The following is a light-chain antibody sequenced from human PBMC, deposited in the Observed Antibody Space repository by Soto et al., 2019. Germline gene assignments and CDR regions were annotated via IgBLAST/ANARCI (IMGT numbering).Light chain of an antibody. V-gene: IGKV3-20*01. Sequence: EVVMTQSPDTLSVSPGETVTLSCRASQSVRSKLAWYQQKPGQAPRLLIYGASSRATGIPDRFSGSGSGTDFTLTISGLEPEDFAVYYCQQYGSSPRTFGQGTKVDIK. CDR3: QQYGSSPRT. J-gene: IGKJ1*01. CDR1: QSVRSK. CDR2: GAS.